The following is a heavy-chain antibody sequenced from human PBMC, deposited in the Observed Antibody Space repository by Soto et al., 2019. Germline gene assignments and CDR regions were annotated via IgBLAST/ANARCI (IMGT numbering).Heavy chain of an antibody. CDR1: GFSLSTRGVG. Sequence: QITLNESGPPLVKPTQTLTLTCTFSGFSLSTRGVGVGWIHQPPGKALEWLALLYWDDDERYSPSLMSRLTITNATSKNQVFLTMTNMAPVDTPTYYCDHRPRGFTYCFDYWGQGTLVTVSS. J-gene: IGHJ4*02. V-gene: IGHV2-5*02. CDR2: LYWDDDE. CDR3: DHRPRGFTYCFDY.